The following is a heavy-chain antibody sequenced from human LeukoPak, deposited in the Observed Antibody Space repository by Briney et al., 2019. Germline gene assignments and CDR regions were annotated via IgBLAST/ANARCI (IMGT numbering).Heavy chain of an antibody. J-gene: IGHJ4*02. CDR3: ARSYSSSWYMNY. V-gene: IGHV4-34*01. Sequence: SETLSLTCAVYGGSFSGYYWSWIRQPPGKGLEWIGEINHSGSTNYNPSLKSRVTISVDTSKNQFSLKLSSVTAADTAVYYCARSYSSSWYMNYWGQGTLVTVS. D-gene: IGHD6-13*01. CDR1: GGSFSGYY. CDR2: INHSGST.